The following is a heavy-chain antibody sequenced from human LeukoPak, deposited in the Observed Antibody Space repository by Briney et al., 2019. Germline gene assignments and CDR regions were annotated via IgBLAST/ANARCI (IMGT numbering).Heavy chain of an antibody. CDR2: IYYSGST. Sequence: SETLSLTCTVSGASISSSGYYWGGVRQPPGKVLEWIGTIYYSGSTYYTPSLKSRVTISVDTSKNQFPLKLSSVTAADTAVYYCALAVSGRVDYWGQGTLVTVSS. J-gene: IGHJ4*02. D-gene: IGHD6-19*01. V-gene: IGHV4-39*01. CDR1: GASISSSGYY. CDR3: ALAVSGRVDY.